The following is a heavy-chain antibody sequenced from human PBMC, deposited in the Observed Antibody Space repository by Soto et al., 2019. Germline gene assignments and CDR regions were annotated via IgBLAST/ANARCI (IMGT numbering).Heavy chain of an antibody. CDR1: GGTFSSYA. CDR2: IIPIFGTA. J-gene: IGHJ4*02. V-gene: IGHV1-69*12. CDR3: ARDLSHSYYYDSSGYYYPLHY. Sequence: QVQLVQSGAEVKKPGSSVKVSCKASGGTFSSYAISWVRQAPGQGLEWMGGIIPIFGTANYAQKFQGRVTITADESTSTANMELSSLRSEDTAVYYCARDLSHSYYYDSSGYYYPLHYWGQGTLVTVSS. D-gene: IGHD3-22*01.